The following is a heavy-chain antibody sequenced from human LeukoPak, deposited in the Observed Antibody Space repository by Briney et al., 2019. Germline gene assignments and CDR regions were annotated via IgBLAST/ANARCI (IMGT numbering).Heavy chain of an antibody. CDR2: IYYTGNT. CDR1: GGSISGYY. J-gene: IGHJ5*02. D-gene: IGHD4-11*01. CDR3: VRSKSGTYSWFDP. V-gene: IGHV4-59*01. Sequence: PSETLSLTCTVSGGSISGYYWSWIRQPPGKGLGWIGFIYYTGNTNYNPSLKSRLTISVDTSNNQFSLKVSSVTAADTAVYYCVRSKSGTYSWFDPWGQGTLVTVSS.